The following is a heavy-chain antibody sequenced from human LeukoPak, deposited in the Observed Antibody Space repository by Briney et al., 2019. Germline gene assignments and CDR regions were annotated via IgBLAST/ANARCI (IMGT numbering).Heavy chain of an antibody. J-gene: IGHJ3*02. CDR3: ARVGRGYYGSGKNAFDI. V-gene: IGHV4-34*01. D-gene: IGHD3-10*01. Sequence: PSETLSLTCAVYGGSFSGYYWSWIRQPPGKGLKWIGEVNHSGSTNYNPSLKSRVTISVDTSKNQFSLKLSSVTAADTAVYYCARVGRGYYGSGKNAFDIWGQGTMVTVSS. CDR2: VNHSGST. CDR1: GGSFSGYY.